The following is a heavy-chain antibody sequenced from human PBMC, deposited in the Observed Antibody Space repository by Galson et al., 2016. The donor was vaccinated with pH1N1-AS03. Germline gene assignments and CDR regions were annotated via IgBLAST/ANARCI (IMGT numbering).Heavy chain of an antibody. Sequence: SLRLSCAASGFTINNNYMSWVRQAPGKGLEWVSVIYGGGDTFYADSVKGRFTISRDNSKNTVSLQMNSLRVEDTAVYYCAREPWGSTQGEYWGQGTPVTVSS. V-gene: IGHV3-53*01. CDR3: AREPWGSTQGEY. J-gene: IGHJ4*02. CDR1: GFTINNNY. CDR2: IYGGGDT. D-gene: IGHD3-16*01.